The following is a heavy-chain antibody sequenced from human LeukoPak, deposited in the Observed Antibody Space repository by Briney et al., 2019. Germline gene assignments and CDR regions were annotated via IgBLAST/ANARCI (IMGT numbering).Heavy chain of an antibody. CDR3: AKGHSTVATPRLFDY. CDR2: ISGSAIST. V-gene: IGHV3-23*01. J-gene: IGHJ4*02. Sequence: GGSLRLSCAASGSTFTNYATTWVRQAPGKGLEWVSTISGSAISTYYADSVKGRFTISRDNSKNTLYLQMNSLRADDTAVYYCAKGHSTVATPRLFDYWGQGTLVTVSS. CDR1: GSTFTNYA. D-gene: IGHD4-23*01.